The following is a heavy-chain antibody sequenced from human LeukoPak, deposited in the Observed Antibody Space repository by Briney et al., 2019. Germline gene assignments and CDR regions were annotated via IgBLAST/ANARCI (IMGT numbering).Heavy chain of an antibody. J-gene: IGHJ5*02. CDR1: GGSISSYY. CDR3: ARDSGSYQNNWFDP. CDR2: IYYSGST. Sequence: PSETLSLTCTVSGGSISSYYWSWIRQPPGKGLERIGYIYYSGSTNYNPSLKSRVTISVDTSKNQFSLKLSSVTAADTAVYYCARDSGSYQNNWFDPWGQGTLVTVSS. V-gene: IGHV4-59*01. D-gene: IGHD3-10*01.